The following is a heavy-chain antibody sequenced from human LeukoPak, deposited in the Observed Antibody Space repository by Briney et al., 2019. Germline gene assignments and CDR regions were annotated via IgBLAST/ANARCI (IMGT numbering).Heavy chain of an antibody. CDR2: IYSGGST. D-gene: IGHD2-21*02. J-gene: IGHJ6*02. Sequence: GGSLRLSCAASGFTVSSNYMSWVRQAPGKGLEWVSVIYSGGSTYYADSVKGRFTISRDNSKNTLYLQMNSLRAEDTAVYYCARDRRQSGDGDVWGQRTTVTVSS. CDR3: ARDRRQSGDGDV. V-gene: IGHV3-53*01. CDR1: GFTVSSNY.